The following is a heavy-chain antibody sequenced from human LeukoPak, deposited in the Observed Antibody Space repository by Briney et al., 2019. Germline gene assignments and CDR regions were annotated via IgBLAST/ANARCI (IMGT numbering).Heavy chain of an antibody. Sequence: SETLSLTCAVYGGSFSGYYWSWIRQPPGKGLEWIGEINHSGSTNYNPSLKSRVTISVDMSKNQFSLKLSSVTAADTAVYYCARGLFTVVMAYWGQGTLVTVSS. CDR2: INHSGST. CDR1: GGSFSGYY. D-gene: IGHD4-23*01. J-gene: IGHJ4*02. CDR3: ARGLFTVVMAY. V-gene: IGHV4-34*01.